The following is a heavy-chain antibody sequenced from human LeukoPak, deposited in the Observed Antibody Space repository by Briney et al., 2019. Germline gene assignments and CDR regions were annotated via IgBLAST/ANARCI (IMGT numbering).Heavy chain of an antibody. CDR1: GFTFSSYA. CDR3: ASGAGGYSYGPPLDY. J-gene: IGHJ4*02. CDR2: ISYDGSNK. D-gene: IGHD5-18*01. Sequence: GGSLRLSCAASGFTFSSYAMHWVRQAPGKGLEWVAVISYDGSNKYYADSVKGRFTISRDNSKNTLYLQMSSLRDEDTAVYYCASGAGGYSYGPPLDYWGQGTLVTVSS. V-gene: IGHV3-30-3*01.